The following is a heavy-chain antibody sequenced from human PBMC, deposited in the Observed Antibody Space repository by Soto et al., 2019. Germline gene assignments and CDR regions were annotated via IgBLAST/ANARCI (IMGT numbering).Heavy chain of an antibody. D-gene: IGHD3-16*01. V-gene: IGHV2-5*02. CDR3: AHSRSGLGGANFDY. CDR2: IYWDDDK. CDR1: GFSLSTNGVG. Sequence: QITLKESGPPLVKPTQTLTLTCTFSGFSLSTNGVGVGWIRQPPGKALEWLALIYWDDDKRYSPSLKSRVTITKDTSKNQVVLTMTNMDPVDTATYYCAHSRSGLGGANFDYWGQGTLVTVSS. J-gene: IGHJ4*02.